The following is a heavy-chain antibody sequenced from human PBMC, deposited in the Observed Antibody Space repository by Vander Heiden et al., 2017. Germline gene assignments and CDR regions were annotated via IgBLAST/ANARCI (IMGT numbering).Heavy chain of an antibody. CDR3: AREYSSSWAGYYYGMDV. V-gene: IGHV3-30*03. CDR1: GFTFRSHG. J-gene: IGHJ6*02. CDR2: ISYDGSNK. Sequence: QVQLVESGGGVVQPGRSLRLSCAASGFTFRSHGMHWVRQAPGKGLEWVAVISYDGSNKYYADSVKGRFTISRDNSKNTLYLQMNSLRAEDTAVYYCAREYSSSWAGYYYGMDVWGQGTTVTVSS. D-gene: IGHD6-13*01.